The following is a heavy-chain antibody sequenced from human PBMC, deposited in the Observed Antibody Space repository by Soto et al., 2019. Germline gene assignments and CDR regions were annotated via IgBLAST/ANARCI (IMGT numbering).Heavy chain of an antibody. Sequence: EVQLLESGGGLVQPGGSLRLACAASEFTFSTYAMNWVRQAPGKGLEWVSLITGSDGNTYYTDSVKGRFTISRDDSKNTLYLQMNSLRAEDTAVYYCAKRDGQSGSYAEYFDLWGRGTLVTVSS. CDR2: ITGSDGNT. CDR1: EFTFSTYA. CDR3: AKRDGQSGSYAEYFDL. D-gene: IGHD1-26*01. V-gene: IGHV3-23*01. J-gene: IGHJ2*01.